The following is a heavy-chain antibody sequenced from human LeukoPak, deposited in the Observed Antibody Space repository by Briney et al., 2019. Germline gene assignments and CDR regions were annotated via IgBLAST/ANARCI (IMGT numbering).Heavy chain of an antibody. CDR1: GFTFSSYA. Sequence: GGSLGLSCAASGFTFSSYAMHWVRQAPGKGLEWVAVISYDGSNKYYADSVKGRFTISRDNSKNTLYLQMNSLRAEDTAVYYCARDPAFATSPSYYFDYWGQGTLVTVSS. J-gene: IGHJ4*02. CDR3: ARDPAFATSPSYYFDY. CDR2: ISYDGSNK. V-gene: IGHV3-30*04. D-gene: IGHD2-15*01.